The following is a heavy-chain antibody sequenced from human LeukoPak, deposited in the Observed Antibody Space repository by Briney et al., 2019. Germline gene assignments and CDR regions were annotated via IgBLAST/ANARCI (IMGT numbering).Heavy chain of an antibody. CDR3: ARHFIDWPHYFDN. D-gene: IGHD3-9*01. CDR1: GGSINNYY. CDR2: IHYGGST. J-gene: IGHJ4*02. Sequence: PSETLSLTSTVSGGSINNYYWSWIRQPPGKGPEWIAYIHYGGSTHYNPSLKSRVTISVDTSKNQFSLKVSSVTAADTAFYYCARHFIDWPHYFDNWGQGTLVTVSS. V-gene: IGHV4-59*08.